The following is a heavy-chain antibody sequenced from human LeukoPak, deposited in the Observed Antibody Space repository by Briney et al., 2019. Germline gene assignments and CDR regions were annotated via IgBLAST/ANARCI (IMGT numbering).Heavy chain of an antibody. V-gene: IGHV4-59*12. Sequence: SETLSLTCTVSGGSISDYYWNWIRQPPGKGLEWIGYMSYSGRTNYNPSLKSRVTISVNTSKNQFSLKLSSVTAADTAVYYCARERYCSGGSCYSADAYYYYYMDVWGKGTTVTISS. CDR3: ARERYCSGGSCYSADAYYYYYMDV. J-gene: IGHJ6*03. D-gene: IGHD2-15*01. CDR1: GGSISDYY. CDR2: MSYSGRT.